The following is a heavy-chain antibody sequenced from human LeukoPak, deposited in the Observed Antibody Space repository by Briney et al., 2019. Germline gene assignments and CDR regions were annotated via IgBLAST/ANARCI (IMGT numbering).Heavy chain of an antibody. CDR3: AKDYGYQLLSGTTLDY. CDR1: GFTFDDYA. CDR2: ISWNSGSI. V-gene: IGHV3-9*01. D-gene: IGHD2-2*01. Sequence: GGSLRLSCAASGFTFDDYAMHWVRQAPGKGLEWVSGISWNSGSIGYADSVKGRFTISRDNAKNSLYLQMNSLRAEDTALYYCAKDYGYQLLSGTTLDYWGQRTLVTVSS. J-gene: IGHJ4*02.